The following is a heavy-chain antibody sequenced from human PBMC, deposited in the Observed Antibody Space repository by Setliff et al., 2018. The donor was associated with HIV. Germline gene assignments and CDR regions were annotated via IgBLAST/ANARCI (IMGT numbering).Heavy chain of an antibody. CDR3: ARGGRFSAPGRDIWYYYYYMDV. J-gene: IGHJ6*03. Sequence: GASVKVSCKASGYTFTSYAIHWVRQAPGQGLGWMGWISPYNGNTNYAQKLQGRVTMTTDTSTSTAYMELSGLRSEDTAVYYCARGGRFSAPGRDIWYYYYYMDVWGKGTTVTVSS. V-gene: IGHV1-18*01. CDR1: GYTFTSYA. CDR2: ISPYNGNT. D-gene: IGHD3-9*01.